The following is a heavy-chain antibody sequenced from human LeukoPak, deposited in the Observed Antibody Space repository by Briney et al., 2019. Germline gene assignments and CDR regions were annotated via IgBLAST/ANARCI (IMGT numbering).Heavy chain of an antibody. Sequence: ASVKVSXKASGGTFSSYAISWVRQAPGQGLEWMGGIIPIFGTANYAQKFQGRVTITTDESTSTAYMGLSSLRSEDTAVYYCARDFGGAAAGNYFDYWGQGTLVTVSS. D-gene: IGHD6-13*01. CDR1: GGTFSSYA. V-gene: IGHV1-69*05. CDR3: ARDFGGAAAGNYFDY. J-gene: IGHJ4*02. CDR2: IIPIFGTA.